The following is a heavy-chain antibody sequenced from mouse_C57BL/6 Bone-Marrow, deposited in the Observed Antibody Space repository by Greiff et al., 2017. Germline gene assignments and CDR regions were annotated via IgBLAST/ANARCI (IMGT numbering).Heavy chain of an antibody. D-gene: IGHD2-1*01. J-gene: IGHJ2*01. Sequence: QVQLQQSGAELARPGASVKLSCKASGYTFTSYGISWVKQRTGQGLEWIGEIYPRSGNTYYNEQFKGKATLTADKSSSTAYMELRSLTSGDSAVYFCAREKIYYGLYFDDWGQGTTLTVSS. CDR3: AREKIYYGLYFDD. V-gene: IGHV1-81*01. CDR2: IYPRSGNT. CDR1: GYTFTSYG.